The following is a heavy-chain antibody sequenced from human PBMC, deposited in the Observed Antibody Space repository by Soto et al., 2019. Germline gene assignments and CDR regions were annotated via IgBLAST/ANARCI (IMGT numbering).Heavy chain of an antibody. D-gene: IGHD3-22*01. V-gene: IGHV3-23*01. Sequence: PXVCLRLSCAACGFPFSSYCMCCVRQAPGKGLEWVAAITGSVDNTYYADSVQGRFAISRDISRSTLYLHMKSLRAEDTAVYYCAKDRQRTYYSASSGYYRCDKWGQRTLVTFSS. CDR2: ITGSVDNT. CDR1: GFPFSSYC. J-gene: IGHJ4*02. CDR3: AKDRQRTYYSASSGYYRCDK.